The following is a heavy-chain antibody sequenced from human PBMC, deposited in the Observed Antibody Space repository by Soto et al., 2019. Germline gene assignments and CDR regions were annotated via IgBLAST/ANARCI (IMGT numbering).Heavy chain of an antibody. D-gene: IGHD6-6*01. CDR2: ISGSGGST. CDR3: ARAREPEYSSSIFFDY. CDR1: GFTFSSYA. V-gene: IGHV3-23*01. Sequence: GGSLRLSCAASGFTFSSYAMSWVRQAPGKGLEWVSAISGSGGSTYYADSVKGRFTISRDNSKNTLYLQMNSLRAEDTAVYYCARAREPEYSSSIFFDYWGRGTLVTVSS. J-gene: IGHJ4*02.